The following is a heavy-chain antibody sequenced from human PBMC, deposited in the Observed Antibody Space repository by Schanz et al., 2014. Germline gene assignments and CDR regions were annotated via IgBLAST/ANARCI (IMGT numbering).Heavy chain of an antibody. D-gene: IGHD6-19*01. CDR1: GGTFSTYP. V-gene: IGHV1-46*01. CDR2: INPSGGST. Sequence: QVQLVQSGAEVKKPGSSMKVSCKASGGTFSTYPINWLRQAPGQGLEWMGMINPSGGSTTYAQKFQGRVTMTRDTSISTAYMELSSLRSEDTAVYYCARLGTGMAVAGSVIDSYYYYMDVWGEGTTVTVSS. J-gene: IGHJ6*03. CDR3: ARLGTGMAVAGSVIDSYYYYMDV.